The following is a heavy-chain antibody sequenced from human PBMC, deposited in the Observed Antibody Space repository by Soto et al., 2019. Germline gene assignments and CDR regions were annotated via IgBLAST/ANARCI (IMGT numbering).Heavy chain of an antibody. V-gene: IGHV3-23*01. CDR3: ARYIPGVRYYGMDV. Sequence: LGVSLRLSCAASGFTFSSYAMKWVRQAPGKGLEWVSLIGESGTPTYYADSVKGRFTISRDNSGNTLFLEMYSLRAEDTAVYYCARYIPGVRYYGMDVWGQGTTVTVSS. CDR2: IGESGTPT. J-gene: IGHJ6*02. CDR1: GFTFSSYA. D-gene: IGHD2-2*01.